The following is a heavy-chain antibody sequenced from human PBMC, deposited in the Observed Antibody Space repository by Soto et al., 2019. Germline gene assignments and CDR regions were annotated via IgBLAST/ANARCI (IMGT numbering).Heavy chain of an antibody. CDR2: ISRSGIDI. CDR3: APRKYGSFNIGAFDI. D-gene: IGHD1-26*01. J-gene: IGHJ3*02. V-gene: IGHV3-48*03. Sequence: PGGSLRLSCEGSGFIFSTYEMNWVRQAPGKGLEWVSYISRSGIDIYYADSVKGRFTISRDNANNSLYLQMNSLRAEDTAVYYCAPRKYGSFNIGAFDIWGQGTMVTVSS. CDR1: GFIFSTYE.